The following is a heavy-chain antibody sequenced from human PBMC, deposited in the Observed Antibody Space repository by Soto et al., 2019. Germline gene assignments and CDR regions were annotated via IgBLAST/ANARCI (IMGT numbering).Heavy chain of an antibody. CDR3: ARRQVYTSTLFDP. J-gene: IGHJ5*02. CDR2: IYYSGTT. D-gene: IGHD6-13*01. V-gene: IGHV4-39*01. CDR1: GGSIKSSTYY. Sequence: PSETLSLTCVVSGGSIKSSTYYWGWIRHPPGKGLEWVGTIYYSGTTYYNPSLKSRVTLSVDTSKNQFSLKLSSVTAADSAVYYCARRQVYTSTLFDPWGQGTLVTVSS.